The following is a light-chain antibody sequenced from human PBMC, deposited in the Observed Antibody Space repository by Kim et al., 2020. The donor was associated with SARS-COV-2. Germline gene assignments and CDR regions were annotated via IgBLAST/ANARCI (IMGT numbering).Light chain of an antibody. CDR2: YDS. V-gene: IGLV3-21*04. CDR3: QVWDSSSDHPV. J-gene: IGLJ3*02. Sequence: SYELTQPPSVSVAPGKTASITCGGNNIESKSVHWYQQKPGQAPVLVIYYDSDRPSGIPERFSGSNSGNTATLTISRVEAGDEADYYCQVWDSSSDHPVFGGGTQLTVL. CDR1: NIESKS.